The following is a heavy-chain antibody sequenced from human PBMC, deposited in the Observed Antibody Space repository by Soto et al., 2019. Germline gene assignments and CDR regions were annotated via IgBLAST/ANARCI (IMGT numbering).Heavy chain of an antibody. V-gene: IGHV1-69*13. Sequence: AAVKVSCKASGGTFSIYAISCVRQAPGQGLEWMGGIIPIFGTANYAQKFQGRVTITADESTSTAYMELSSLRSEDTAVYYCARVTIGTYYFDYWGQGTLVPSPQ. D-gene: IGHD1-1*01. CDR1: GGTFSIYA. J-gene: IGHJ4*02. CDR3: ARVTIGTYYFDY. CDR2: IIPIFGTA.